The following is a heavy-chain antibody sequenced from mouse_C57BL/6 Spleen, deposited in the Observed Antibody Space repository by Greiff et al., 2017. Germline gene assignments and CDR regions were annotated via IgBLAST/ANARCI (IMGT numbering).Heavy chain of an antibody. CDR1: GYSITSDY. Sequence: VQLKESGPGLAKPSQTLSLTCSVTGYSITSDYWNWIRKFPGNKLEYMGYISYSGSTYYNPSLKSRISITRDTSKNQYYLQLNSVTTEDTATYYCARAGRYYYGSSYLYFDVWGTGTTVTVDS. CDR2: ISYSGST. CDR3: ARAGRYYYGSSYLYFDV. D-gene: IGHD1-1*01. V-gene: IGHV3-8*01. J-gene: IGHJ1*03.